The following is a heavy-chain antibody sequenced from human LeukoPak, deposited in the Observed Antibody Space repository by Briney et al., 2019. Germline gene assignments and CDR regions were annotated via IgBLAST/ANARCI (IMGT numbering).Heavy chain of an antibody. J-gene: IGHJ5*02. CDR3: ARDPKPFDIVVVPAAYGLNWFDP. CDR1: GYTFTSDY. V-gene: IGHV1-46*01. D-gene: IGHD2-2*01. CDR2: INPSGGVT. Sequence: AAVKVSCEASGYTFTSDYMHWGRQAPGQGVEWMGIINPSGGVTSYAQKFQGRVTMTRDTSTSTVYMELSSLRSEDTAVYYCARDPKPFDIVVVPAAYGLNWFDPWGQGTLVTVSS.